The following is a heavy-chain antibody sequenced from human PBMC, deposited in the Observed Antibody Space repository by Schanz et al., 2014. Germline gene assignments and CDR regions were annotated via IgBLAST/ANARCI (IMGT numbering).Heavy chain of an antibody. D-gene: IGHD3-9*01. J-gene: IGHJ4*02. Sequence: QVQLVQSGAEVKKPGASVKVSCKASGYIFINSGISWVRQAPGQGLEWMGWISAYNGNTKYGQKVQGRVTMTTDTSTSTAYMELRSLRSDDTAVYYCARDAADFYDILTEEDYWGQGTLVTVSS. V-gene: IGHV1-18*01. CDR1: GYIFINSG. CDR2: ISAYNGNT. CDR3: ARDAADFYDILTEEDY.